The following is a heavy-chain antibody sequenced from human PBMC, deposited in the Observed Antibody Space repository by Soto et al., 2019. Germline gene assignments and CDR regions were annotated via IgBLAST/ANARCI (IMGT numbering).Heavy chain of an antibody. Sequence: PGESLKISCNGSGYSFAGYWITWVRQKPGKGLEWMGRIDPSDSQTYYSPSFRGHVTISATKSITTVFLQWSSLRASDTAMYYCARQIYDSDTGPNFQYYFDSWGKGTLVTVSS. D-gene: IGHD3-22*01. CDR1: GYSFAGYW. CDR2: IDPSDSQT. V-gene: IGHV5-10-1*01. J-gene: IGHJ4*02. CDR3: ARQIYDSDTGPNFQYYFDS.